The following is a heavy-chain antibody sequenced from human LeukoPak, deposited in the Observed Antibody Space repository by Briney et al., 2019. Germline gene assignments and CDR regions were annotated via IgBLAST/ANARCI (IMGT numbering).Heavy chain of an antibody. Sequence: GGSLRLSCAASGFTFSSYAMHWVRQAPGKGLEWVALISYDGTNKFYEDSVKGRFTISRDNSKNTLFLQVNSPRAEDTAVYYCARDLTGWGESSGYSDYWGQGTLVTVSS. V-gene: IGHV3-30*01. CDR2: ISYDGTNK. D-gene: IGHD3-22*01. CDR3: ARDLTGWGESSGYSDY. J-gene: IGHJ4*02. CDR1: GFTFSSYA.